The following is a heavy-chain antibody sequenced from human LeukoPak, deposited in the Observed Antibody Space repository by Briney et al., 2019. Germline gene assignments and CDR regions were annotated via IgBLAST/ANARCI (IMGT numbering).Heavy chain of an antibody. Sequence: PSETLSLTCAVYGGSFSGYYWSWIRQPPGKGLEWIGEINHSGSTNYNPSLKSRVTISVDTSKNQCSLKLSSVTAADTAVYYCARVDYYGDWFDPWGQGTLVTVSS. CDR2: INHSGST. CDR1: GGSFSGYY. V-gene: IGHV4-34*01. J-gene: IGHJ5*02. D-gene: IGHD3-3*01. CDR3: ARVDYYGDWFDP.